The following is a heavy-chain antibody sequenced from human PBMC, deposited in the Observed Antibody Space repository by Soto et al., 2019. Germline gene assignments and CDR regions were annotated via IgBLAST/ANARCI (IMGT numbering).Heavy chain of an antibody. J-gene: IGHJ4*02. Sequence: QITLKESGPPLVKPTQTLTLTCTFSGFSLTTRGVSVVWIRQPPGKALEWLALIYWDDDQRYSPSLKSRITITEDPTQTRVVPTLTNTDPVDTATYCCAHVLADCSGRSCDSGPSDYRGQGTLVTVSS. CDR2: IYWDDDQ. D-gene: IGHD2-15*01. CDR3: AHVLADCSGRSCDSGPSDY. CDR1: GFSLTTRGVS. V-gene: IGHV2-5*02.